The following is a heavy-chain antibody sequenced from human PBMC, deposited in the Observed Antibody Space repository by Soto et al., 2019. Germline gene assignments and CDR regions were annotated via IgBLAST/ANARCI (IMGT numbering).Heavy chain of an antibody. CDR3: AKDTNGDYIGAFDF. D-gene: IGHD4-17*01. Sequence: PGGSLRLSCAASGFTFSNYSITWVRQAPWKGLEWVSSISGNGGFTNSPDSLRGRFTISRDNSKNTLYLQVNSLRAEDTAVYYCAKDTNGDYIGAFDFWGQETIVTVSS. J-gene: IGHJ3*01. CDR1: GFTFSNYS. CDR2: ISGNGGFT. V-gene: IGHV3-23*01.